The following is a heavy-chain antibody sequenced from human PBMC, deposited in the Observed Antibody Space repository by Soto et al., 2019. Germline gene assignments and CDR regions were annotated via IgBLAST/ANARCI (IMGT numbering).Heavy chain of an antibody. CDR2: ISGSGGST. V-gene: IGHV3-23*01. CDR3: AKVAIAVAVNYYYYGMDV. CDR1: GFTFSSYA. J-gene: IGHJ6*02. D-gene: IGHD6-19*01. Sequence: PGGSLRLSCAASGFTFSSYAMSWVRQAPGKGLEWVSAISGSGGSTYYADYVKGRFTISRDNSKNTLYLQMNSLRAEDTAVYYCAKVAIAVAVNYYYYGMDVWGQGTTVTVSS.